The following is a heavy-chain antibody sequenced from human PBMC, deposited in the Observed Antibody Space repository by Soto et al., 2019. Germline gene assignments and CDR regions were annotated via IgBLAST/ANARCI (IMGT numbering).Heavy chain of an antibody. CDR3: ARSGSPYYDFWSGYYVGWFDP. D-gene: IGHD3-3*01. CDR1: RGSISNYY. V-gene: IGHV4-59*01. CDR2: IYYSGST. Sequence: PSETLSLTCTVSRGSISNYYWTWIRQPPGKGLEWIGYIYYSGSTYYNPSLKSRVTISVDTSKNQFSLKLSSVTAADTAVYYCARSGSPYYDFWSGYYVGWFDPWGQGTLVTVSS. J-gene: IGHJ5*02.